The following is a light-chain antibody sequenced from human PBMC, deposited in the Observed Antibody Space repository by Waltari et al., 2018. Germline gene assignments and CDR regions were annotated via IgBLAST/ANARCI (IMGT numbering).Light chain of an antibody. CDR3: QQRSNWPPYT. V-gene: IGKV3-11*01. J-gene: IGKJ2*01. CDR1: QSVSSY. Sequence: EIVLTQSPATLSLSPGERATLSCRASQSVSSYLAWYQQKPGQAPRLLIYDASNRATGIPARCSGSGSGTDFTRTISRLEPEDFAVYYCQQRSNWPPYTFGQGTKLEIK. CDR2: DAS.